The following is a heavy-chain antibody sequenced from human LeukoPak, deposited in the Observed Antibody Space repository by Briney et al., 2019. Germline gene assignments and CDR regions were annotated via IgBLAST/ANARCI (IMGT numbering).Heavy chain of an antibody. CDR1: GGSISSYY. CDR2: IYYSGST. Sequence: MTSETLSLTCTVSGGSISSYYWSWIRQPPGKGLEWIGYIYYSGSTNYNPSLKSRATISVDTSKNQFSLKLSSVTAADTAVYYCARGGYYYDSSGYHFDYWGQGTLVTVSS. CDR3: ARGGYYYDSSGYHFDY. V-gene: IGHV4-59*01. D-gene: IGHD3-22*01. J-gene: IGHJ4*02.